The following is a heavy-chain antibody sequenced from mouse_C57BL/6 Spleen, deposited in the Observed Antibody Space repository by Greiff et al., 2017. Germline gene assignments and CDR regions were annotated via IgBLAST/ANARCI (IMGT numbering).Heavy chain of an antibody. CDR3: AREGLVDY. CDR2: ISSGGSYT. J-gene: IGHJ2*01. V-gene: IGHV5-6*01. CDR1: GFTFSSYG. D-gene: IGHD2-2*01. Sequence: EVQLVESGADLVKPGGSLKLSCAASGFTFSSYGMSWVRQTPDKGLEWVATISSGGSYTYYPDSVKGRFTITRDNAKNTRYLQVSSLKSEDTAMYYCAREGLVDYWGQGTTLTVSS.